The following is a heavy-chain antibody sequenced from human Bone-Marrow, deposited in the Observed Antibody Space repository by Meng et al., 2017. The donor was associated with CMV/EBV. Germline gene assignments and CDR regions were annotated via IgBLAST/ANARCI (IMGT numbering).Heavy chain of an antibody. Sequence: ASVKVSCKASGYTFTSYDINWVRQATGQGLEWMGWMNPNSGNTGYAQKFQGRVTMTRNTSISTAYMELSSLRSEDTAVYYCAREGSYQLLSYYYYGMDVWGQGTTVTVSS. V-gene: IGHV1-8*01. J-gene: IGHJ6*02. D-gene: IGHD2-2*01. CDR3: AREGSYQLLSYYYYGMDV. CDR2: MNPNSGNT. CDR1: GYTFTSYD.